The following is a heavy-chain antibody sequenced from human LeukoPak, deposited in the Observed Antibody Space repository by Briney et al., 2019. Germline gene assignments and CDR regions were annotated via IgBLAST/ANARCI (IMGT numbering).Heavy chain of an antibody. V-gene: IGHV1-2*02. D-gene: IGHD4/OR15-4a*01. CDR3: ARDHDYGPDY. CDR2: IKPDSGAT. CDR1: GYTFTVHY. J-gene: IGHJ4*02. Sequence: GASLRVSCKASGYTFTVHYMHWLRQAPGQGLEWMGWIKPDSGATNFAQKFQGRVTMTSDTSINTAYMELSSRTSDDTAMYYCARDHDYGPDYWGQGTLVTVSA.